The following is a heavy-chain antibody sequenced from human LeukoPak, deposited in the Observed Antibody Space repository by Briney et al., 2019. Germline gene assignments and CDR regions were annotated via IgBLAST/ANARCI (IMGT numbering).Heavy chain of an antibody. Sequence: GGSLRLSCAASGFPFSSYWMHWVRQAPGKGLVWVSRINSDGSSTSYADSVKGRFTISRDNAKNTLYLQMNSLRAEDTAVYYCARGYGSGSYHDAFDIWGQGTMVTVSS. V-gene: IGHV3-74*01. CDR3: ARGYGSGSYHDAFDI. CDR2: INSDGSST. CDR1: GFPFSSYW. J-gene: IGHJ3*02. D-gene: IGHD3-10*01.